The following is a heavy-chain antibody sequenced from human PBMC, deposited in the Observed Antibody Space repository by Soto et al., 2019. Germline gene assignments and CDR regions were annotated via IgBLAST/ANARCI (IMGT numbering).Heavy chain of an antibody. Sequence: GGSLRLSCAASGFTVSSYAMSWVRQAPGKGLEWVSAISGGGGSTYYADSVKGRFTISRDNSKNTLYLQMNSLRAEDTAVYYCAKDPYIVVVPAAYFDYWGQGTLVTVSS. D-gene: IGHD2-2*01. CDR2: ISGGGGST. CDR3: AKDPYIVVVPAAYFDY. J-gene: IGHJ4*02. V-gene: IGHV3-23*01. CDR1: GFTVSSYA.